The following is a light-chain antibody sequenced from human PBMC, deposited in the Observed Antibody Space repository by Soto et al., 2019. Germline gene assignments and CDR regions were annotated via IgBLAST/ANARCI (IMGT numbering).Light chain of an antibody. Sequence: EIVMTQSPVTLSASPGERVTLSCRASQSVNINLAWYQQRHGQAPRVLIYGASNRASGIPDKFSGSGSGTDFTLTFSSLEPDDFALYFCQQYKDWPPLTFGGGTRVEIK. J-gene: IGKJ4*01. CDR3: QQYKDWPPLT. CDR2: GAS. CDR1: QSVNIN. V-gene: IGKV3D-15*01.